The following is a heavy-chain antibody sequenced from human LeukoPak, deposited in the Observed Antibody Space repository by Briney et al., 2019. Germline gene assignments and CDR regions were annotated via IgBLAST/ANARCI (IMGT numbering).Heavy chain of an antibody. Sequence: GGSLRLSCAVSGLTFDDYAMHWVRQVPGKGLEWVAVISYDGSNKYYADSVKGRFTISRDNSKNTLYLQMNSLRAEDTAVYYCARGRGGWYSAPLHDAFDIWGQGTMVTVSS. CDR1: GLTFDDYA. CDR2: ISYDGSNK. D-gene: IGHD6-19*01. V-gene: IGHV3-30*04. J-gene: IGHJ3*02. CDR3: ARGRGGWYSAPLHDAFDI.